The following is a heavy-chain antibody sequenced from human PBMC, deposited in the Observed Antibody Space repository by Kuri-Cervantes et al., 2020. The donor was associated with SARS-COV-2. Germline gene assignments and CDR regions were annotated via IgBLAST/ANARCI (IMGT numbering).Heavy chain of an antibody. CDR3: ARGRVGVQDF. Sequence: GGSLRLSCATSGFTFNNYAMHWVRQTPGEGLEWVAITSYDGSNKYYADSVKGRFTISRDNSKNTLYLQMNNLRGEDTAVYFCARGRVGVQDFWGQGTLVTVSS. V-gene: IGHV3-30-3*01. D-gene: IGHD2-21*01. CDR2: TSYDGSNK. CDR1: GFTFNNYA. J-gene: IGHJ4*02.